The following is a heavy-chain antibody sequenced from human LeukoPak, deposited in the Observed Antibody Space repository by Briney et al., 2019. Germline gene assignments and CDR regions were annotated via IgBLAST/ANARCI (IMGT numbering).Heavy chain of an antibody. Sequence: SETLSLTCAVYGGSFSGYYWSWIRQPPGKGLEWIGEINHSGSTNYNPSLKSRVTISVDTSKNQFSLKLSSETAADTAVYYCARSPSRIAVAGGDYWGQGTLVTVSS. CDR2: INHSGST. CDR1: GGSFSGYY. D-gene: IGHD6-19*01. V-gene: IGHV4-34*01. J-gene: IGHJ4*02. CDR3: ARSPSRIAVAGGDY.